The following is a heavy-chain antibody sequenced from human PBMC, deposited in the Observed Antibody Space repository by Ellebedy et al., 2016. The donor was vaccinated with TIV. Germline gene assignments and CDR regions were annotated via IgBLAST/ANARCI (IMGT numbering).Heavy chain of an antibody. CDR1: GGSISSYY. V-gene: IGHV4-59*01. J-gene: IGHJ4*02. D-gene: IGHD3-16*02. CDR2: IYYSGST. CDR3: ARESPYDYVWGSYRYVDY. Sequence: SETLSLTXTVSGGSISSYYWSWIRQPPGKGLEWIGYIYYSGSTNYNPSLKSRVTISVDTSKNQFSLKLSSVTAADTAVYYCARESPYDYVWGSYRYVDYWGQGTLVTVSS.